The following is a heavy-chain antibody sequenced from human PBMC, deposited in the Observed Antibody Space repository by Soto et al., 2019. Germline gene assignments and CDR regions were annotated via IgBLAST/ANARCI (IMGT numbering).Heavy chain of an antibody. CDR2: IYYSGST. CDR3: ARHWRSEQLVNESFDY. D-gene: IGHD6-13*01. Sequence: QLQLQESGPGLVKPSETLSLTCTVSGGSISSSSYYWGWIRQPPGKGLEWIGSIYYSGSTYYNPSLKSRVTISVDPSKNQFSLKLSSVTAADTAVYYCARHWRSEQLVNESFDYWGQGTLVTVSS. V-gene: IGHV4-39*01. CDR1: GGSISSSSYY. J-gene: IGHJ4*02.